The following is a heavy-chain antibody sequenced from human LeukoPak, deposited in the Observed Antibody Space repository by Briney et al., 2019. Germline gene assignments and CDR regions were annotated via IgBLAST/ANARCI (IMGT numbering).Heavy chain of an antibody. J-gene: IGHJ3*02. Sequence: PWETLSLTCAVSDYSISSTYYWGWIRQPPGKGLEWIGSIFHSGTTYYNPSLQSRVTISVDTSENQFSLRLSSVTAADTAVYYCASRYCSSISCPSVGAFDIWGQGTMVTVSS. D-gene: IGHD2-2*01. CDR3: ASRYCSSISCPSVGAFDI. V-gene: IGHV4-38-2*01. CDR2: IFHSGTT. CDR1: DYSISSTYY.